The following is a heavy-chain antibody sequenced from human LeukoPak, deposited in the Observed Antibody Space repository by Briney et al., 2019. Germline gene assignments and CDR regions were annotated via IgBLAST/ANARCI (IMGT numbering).Heavy chain of an antibody. CDR2: IYPGDSGT. CDR1: GYSFTSYW. V-gene: IGHV5-51*01. J-gene: IGHJ5*02. D-gene: IGHD2-2*02. CDR3: ARLTGYCSSTSCYNNWFDP. Sequence: GESLKISCKGSGYSFTSYWIGWVRQMPGKGLEWMGIIYPGDSGTRYSPSFQGQVTISADKSISTAYLQWSSLKASDTAMYYCARLTGYCSSTSCYNNWFDPWGQGTLVTVSS.